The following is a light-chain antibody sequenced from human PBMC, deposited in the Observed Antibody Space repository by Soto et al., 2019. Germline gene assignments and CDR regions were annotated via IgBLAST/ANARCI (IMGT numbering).Light chain of an antibody. Sequence: DIQMTQSPSSLSASVGDRVTITCRASLTIGHSLSWYQQKPGKAPKLLIYKASSLESGVPSRFSGSGSGTEFTLTISSLQPDDFATYYCQQYNSYWTFGQGTKVDIK. J-gene: IGKJ1*01. CDR3: QQYNSYWT. CDR2: KAS. CDR1: LTIGHS. V-gene: IGKV1-5*03.